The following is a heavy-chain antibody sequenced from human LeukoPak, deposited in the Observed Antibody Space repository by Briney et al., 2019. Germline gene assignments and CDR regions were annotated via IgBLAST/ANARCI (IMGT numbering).Heavy chain of an antibody. Sequence: GRSLRLSCAASGFTFDDYAVHWVRQAPGKGLEWVSGISWNSGSIGYADSVKGRFTISRDNAKNTLYLQMSSLRAEDTAVYYCAKDSSLFEGNLFYFDYWGQGTLVTVSS. CDR1: GFTFDDYA. CDR2: ISWNSGSI. J-gene: IGHJ4*02. V-gene: IGHV3-9*01. D-gene: IGHD1-7*01. CDR3: AKDSSLFEGNLFYFDY.